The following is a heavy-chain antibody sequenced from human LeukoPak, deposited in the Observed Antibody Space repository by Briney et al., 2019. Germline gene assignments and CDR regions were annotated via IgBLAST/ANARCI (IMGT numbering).Heavy chain of an antibody. CDR3: ATGYSSGWYGNWFDP. Sequence: ASVKVSCKVSGYTLTELSMHWVRQAPGKGLEWMGGFEPEDGETIYAQKFQGRVTMTEDTSTDTAYMELSSLRSEDTAVYYCATGYSSGWYGNWFDPWGQGTLVTVSS. V-gene: IGHV1-24*01. D-gene: IGHD6-19*01. J-gene: IGHJ5*02. CDR1: GYTLTELS. CDR2: FEPEDGET.